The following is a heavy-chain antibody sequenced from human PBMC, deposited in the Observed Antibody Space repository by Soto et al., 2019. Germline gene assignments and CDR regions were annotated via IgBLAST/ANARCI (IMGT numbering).Heavy chain of an antibody. CDR2: INPSGGST. Sequence: ASVKVSCKASGYTFTSYYMHWVRQAPGQGLEWMGIINPSGGSTSYAQKFQGRVTMTRDTSTSTVYMELSSLRSEDTAVYYCARGGIVVVPAATDYYMDVWGKGTTVTVSS. V-gene: IGHV1-46*03. D-gene: IGHD2-2*01. J-gene: IGHJ6*03. CDR1: GYTFTSYY. CDR3: ARGGIVVVPAATDYYMDV.